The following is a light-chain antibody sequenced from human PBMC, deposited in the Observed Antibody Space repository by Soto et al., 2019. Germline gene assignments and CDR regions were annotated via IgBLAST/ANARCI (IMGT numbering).Light chain of an antibody. V-gene: IGKV3-20*01. CDR2: GAS. CDR3: QQYGSSPGT. J-gene: IGKJ1*01. CDR1: QSVSSNY. Sequence: LTQSAGALSLSHRERATLSCRVSQSVSSNYLAWYQLKPGQAPRLLIYGASSRATGIPDRFSGSGSGTDFTLTISRLEPEDFAVYYCQQYGSSPGTFGQGTKVDIK.